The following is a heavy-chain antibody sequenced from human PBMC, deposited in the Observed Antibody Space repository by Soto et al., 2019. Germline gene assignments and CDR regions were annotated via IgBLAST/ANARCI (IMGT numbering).Heavy chain of an antibody. CDR3: ARDTYYYDSSGYVANDYFDA. J-gene: IGHJ4*02. Sequence: GGSLRHSSAASAFTSRSHGMHWGRQAPGKGLEWVAVIWYDGSNKYYADSVKGRFTISRDNSKNTLYLQMNSLRAEDTAVYYGARDTYYYDSSGYVANDYFDAWGQRTRITVS. D-gene: IGHD3-22*01. CDR1: AFTSRSHG. V-gene: IGHV3-33*01. CDR2: IWYDGSNK.